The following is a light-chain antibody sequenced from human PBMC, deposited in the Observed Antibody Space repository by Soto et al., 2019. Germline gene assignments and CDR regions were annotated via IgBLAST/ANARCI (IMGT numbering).Light chain of an antibody. CDR1: QSVSSY. J-gene: IGKJ4*01. V-gene: IGKV3-11*01. CDR3: QQRSNWPLT. CDR2: DAF. Sequence: EIVLTQSPVTLSLSPGERATLSCRASQSVSSYLAWYQQRPGQAPRLLIYDAFNRATGIPARFSGSGSGTDFTLTISSLVPEDFAVYYCQQRSNWPLTFGGGTKVEIK.